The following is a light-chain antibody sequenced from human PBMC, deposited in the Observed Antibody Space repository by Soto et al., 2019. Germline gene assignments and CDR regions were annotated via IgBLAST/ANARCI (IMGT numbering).Light chain of an antibody. Sequence: VMTQSPATLSVSPGERATLSCRASQFVGSNLAWYQHKPGQAPRLLIYGASTRATGIPARFSGSGSGTEFTLTIHSLQSEDFAVYYCHQYNNWPTFGGGTKVEI. V-gene: IGKV3-15*01. CDR1: QFVGSN. J-gene: IGKJ4*01. CDR3: HQYNNWPT. CDR2: GAS.